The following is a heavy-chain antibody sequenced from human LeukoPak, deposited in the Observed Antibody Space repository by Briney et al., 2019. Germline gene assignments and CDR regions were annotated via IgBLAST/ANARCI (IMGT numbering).Heavy chain of an antibody. J-gene: IGHJ4*02. V-gene: IGHV3-23*01. D-gene: IGHD3-22*01. CDR1: GFTFSSYA. CDR2: ISGSGGST. Sequence: GGSLRLSCAASGFTFSSYAMSWVRQAPGKGLDWVSAISGSGGSTYYADSVKGRFTISRDNSKNTLYLRMNSLRAEDTAVYYCAKDIVSDSCGYSIDYWGQGTLVTVSS. CDR3: AKDIVSDSCGYSIDY.